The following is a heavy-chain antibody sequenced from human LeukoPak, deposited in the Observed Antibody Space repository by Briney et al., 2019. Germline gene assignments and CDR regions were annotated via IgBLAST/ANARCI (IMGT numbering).Heavy chain of an antibody. CDR3: ARDRILTGYGNPIYFFDY. Sequence: GGSLRLSCAASGFTFSSYSMHWVRQAPGKGLDWVAIISYDGSKKYYADSVQGRFTISRDNSRNTLYLQMSSLQTEDTALYYCARDRILTGYGNPIYFFDYWGPGNMVTVSS. D-gene: IGHD3-9*01. CDR1: GFTFSSYS. V-gene: IGHV3-30-3*01. J-gene: IGHJ4*02. CDR2: ISYDGSKK.